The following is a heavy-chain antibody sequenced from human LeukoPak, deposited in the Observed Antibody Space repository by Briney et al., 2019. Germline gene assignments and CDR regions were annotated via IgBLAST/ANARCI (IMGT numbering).Heavy chain of an antibody. CDR2: IWYDGSNK. Sequence: GRSLRLSCAASGFTLSSYGMHWVRQAPGKGLEWVAVIWYDGSNKYYADSVKGRFTISRDNSKNTLYLQMNSLRAEDTAVYYCARGAAATGTGDYWGQGTLVTVSS. V-gene: IGHV3-33*01. CDR3: ARGAAATGTGDY. D-gene: IGHD2-2*01. J-gene: IGHJ4*02. CDR1: GFTLSSYG.